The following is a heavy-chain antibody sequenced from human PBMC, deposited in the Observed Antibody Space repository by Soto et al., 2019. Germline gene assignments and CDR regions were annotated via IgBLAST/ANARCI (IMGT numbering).Heavy chain of an antibody. V-gene: IGHV3-74*01. D-gene: IGHD2-21*02. J-gene: IGHJ4*02. CDR2: INNDGSST. CDR3: ARSIVVVTALDY. CDR1: GFTFSSYW. Sequence: GYLRLSCAASGFTFSSYWMHWVRQAPGKGLVWVSHINNDGSSTTYADSVKGRFTISRDNAKNTLNLQMNSLRAEDTAVYYCARSIVVVTALDYWGQGTLVTVSS.